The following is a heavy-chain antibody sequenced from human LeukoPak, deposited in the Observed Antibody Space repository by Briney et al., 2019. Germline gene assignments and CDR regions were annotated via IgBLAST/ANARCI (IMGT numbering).Heavy chain of an antibody. D-gene: IGHD6-19*01. Sequence: SETLSLTCAVYGGSFSGYYWSWIRQPPGKGLEWIGEINHSGSTNYNPSLKSRVTILVDTSKNQFSLKLSSVTAADTAVYYCARGLEGSGRPFDYWGQGTLVTVSS. CDR3: ARGLEGSGRPFDY. CDR1: GGSFSGYY. J-gene: IGHJ4*02. V-gene: IGHV4-34*01. CDR2: INHSGST.